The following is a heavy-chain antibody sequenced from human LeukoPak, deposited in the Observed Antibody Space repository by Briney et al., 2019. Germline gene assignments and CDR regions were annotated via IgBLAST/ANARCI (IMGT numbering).Heavy chain of an antibody. CDR1: GYSITSYW. CDR3: ARHESGSYHSDLQQ. D-gene: IGHD1-26*01. CDR2: IYPGDSDT. J-gene: IGHJ1*01. Sequence: GESMKISCTASGYSITSYWISWVRQMPRKGLEWMGIIYPGDSDTRYSTSFQGQVTISADKSISTAYLQRSSLKASDTAMYYCARHESGSYHSDLQQWGQGTLVSVSS. V-gene: IGHV5-51*01.